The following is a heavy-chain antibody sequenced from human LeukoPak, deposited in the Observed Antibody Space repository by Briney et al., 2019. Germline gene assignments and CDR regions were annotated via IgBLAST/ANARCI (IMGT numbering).Heavy chain of an antibody. J-gene: IGHJ4*02. CDR3: ARDRGDYNHNFDY. D-gene: IGHD4-17*01. V-gene: IGHV3-33*01. CDR1: GFTFRNAG. CDR2: IWYDGSQK. Sequence: PGSSLRLSCAVSGFTFRNAGMHWVRQAPGKGLEWVAVIWYDGSQKYYADSVKGRFTISRDNSKNMLYLHMNSLRAEDTAVYFCARDRGDYNHNFDYWGQGTLVTVSS.